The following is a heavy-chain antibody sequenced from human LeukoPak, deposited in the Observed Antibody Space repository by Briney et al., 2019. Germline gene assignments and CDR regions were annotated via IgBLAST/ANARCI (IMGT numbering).Heavy chain of an antibody. CDR2: IIPIFGTA. J-gene: IGHJ6*03. CDR3: AREDYYYYYMDV. Sequence: ASVKVSCKASGDTFSSYAISWVRQAPGQGLERMGGIIPIFGTANYAQKFQGRVTITTDESTSTAYMELSSLRSEDTAVYYCAREDYYYYYMDVWDKGTTVTVSS. V-gene: IGHV1-69*05. CDR1: GDTFSSYA.